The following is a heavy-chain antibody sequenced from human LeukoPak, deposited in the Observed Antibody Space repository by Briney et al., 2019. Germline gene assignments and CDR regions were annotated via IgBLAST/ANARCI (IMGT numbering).Heavy chain of an antibody. J-gene: IGHJ4*02. CDR1: GFTFSSYA. CDR3: ASPYYDYVWGSYRSMYYFDY. Sequence: PGGSLRLSCAASGFTFSSYAMHWVRQAPGKGLEWVAVISYDGSNKYYADSVKGRFTISRDNSKNTLYLQMNSLRAEDTAVYYCASPYYDYVWGSYRSMYYFDYWGQGTLVTVSS. V-gene: IGHV3-30-3*01. CDR2: ISYDGSNK. D-gene: IGHD3-16*02.